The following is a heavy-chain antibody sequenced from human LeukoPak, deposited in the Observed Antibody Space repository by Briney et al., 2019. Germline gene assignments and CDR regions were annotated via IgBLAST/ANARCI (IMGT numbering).Heavy chain of an antibody. D-gene: IGHD4-11*01. Sequence: GGSLRLSCAASGFTFSTYAMSWVRQAPGKGLEWVSVMYSGGSTYYADSVKGRVAISRDNSQNTVFLQMNSVRVEDTAVYYCARSYSNHLFGMDVWGQGTAVTVSS. CDR2: MYSGGST. CDR3: ARSYSNHLFGMDV. CDR1: GFTFSTYA. V-gene: IGHV3-66*01. J-gene: IGHJ6*02.